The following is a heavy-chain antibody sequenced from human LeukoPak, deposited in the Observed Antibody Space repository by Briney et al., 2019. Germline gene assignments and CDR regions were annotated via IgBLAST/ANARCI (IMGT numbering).Heavy chain of an antibody. CDR2: ISYDGSTE. J-gene: IGHJ4*02. CDR1: GFTFRNYG. Sequence: GGSLRLSCAASGFTFRNYGMHWVRQAPGKGLEWVAVISYDGSTEKYSDSVKGRSTISRDNSKNTLYLQMDSLRPEDAAVYYCAKDYRRDGYNYYFDYWGQGTLVTLSS. V-gene: IGHV3-30*18. D-gene: IGHD5-24*01. CDR3: AKDYRRDGYNYYFDY.